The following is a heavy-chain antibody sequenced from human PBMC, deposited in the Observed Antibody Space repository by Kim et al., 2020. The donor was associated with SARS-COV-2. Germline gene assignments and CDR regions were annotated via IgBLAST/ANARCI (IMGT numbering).Heavy chain of an antibody. J-gene: IGHJ4*01. CDR2: LYSGGTT. V-gene: IGHV3-66*01. D-gene: IGHD3-22*01. Sequence: GGSLRLSCAASGFSVSNNYMNWVRQAPGKGLEWVSILYSGGTTYYADSVKVRCTISSENSKNTLFLQMNSRRTDDTAVYYYSRGGYYYGSGYCNYFDYWG. CDR1: GFSVSNNY. CDR3: SRGGYYYGSGYCNYFDY.